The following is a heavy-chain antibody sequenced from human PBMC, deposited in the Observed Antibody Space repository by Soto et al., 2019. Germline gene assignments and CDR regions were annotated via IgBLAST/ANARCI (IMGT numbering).Heavy chain of an antibody. D-gene: IGHD6-6*01. CDR2: IDPSDSYT. CDR3: ARQGSSSPGDY. Sequence: VESLEISGKGSGYSFTSYWISWVRQMPGKGPEWMGRIDPSDSYTNYSPSFQGHVTISADKSMSTAYLQWSSLKASDTAMYYCARQGSSSPGDYWGQGTLVTVSS. J-gene: IGHJ4*02. CDR1: GYSFTSYW. V-gene: IGHV5-10-1*01.